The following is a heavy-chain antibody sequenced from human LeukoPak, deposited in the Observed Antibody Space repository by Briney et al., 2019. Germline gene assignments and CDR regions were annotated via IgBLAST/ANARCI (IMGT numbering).Heavy chain of an antibody. CDR3: ARELYTNHDLLWFDP. J-gene: IGHJ5*02. D-gene: IGHD4-11*01. CDR2: ISYSGST. Sequence: SETLSLTCTVSGGSISGYYWSWIRQPPGKGLEWIGFISYSGSTNYNPSLKSRVTISLDTSKNQFSLKLRSVTAADTAVYYCARELYTNHDLLWFDPWGQGTLVTVSS. CDR1: GGSISGYY. V-gene: IGHV4-59*12.